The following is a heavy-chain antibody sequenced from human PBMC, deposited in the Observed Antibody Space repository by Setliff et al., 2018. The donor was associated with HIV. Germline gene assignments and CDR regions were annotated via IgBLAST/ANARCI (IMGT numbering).Heavy chain of an antibody. J-gene: IGHJ4*02. CDR1: GGSISSSSYY. V-gene: IGHV4-39*01. Sequence: ETLSLTCTVSGGSISSSSYYWGWIRQPPGKGLEWIGSIYYSGSTYYNPSLKSRVTISVDTSKNQFSLKLSSVTAADTAVYYCARVRMVHYFDYWGQGTLVTVSS. CDR2: IYYSGST. CDR3: ARVRMVHYFDY. D-gene: IGHD2-8*01.